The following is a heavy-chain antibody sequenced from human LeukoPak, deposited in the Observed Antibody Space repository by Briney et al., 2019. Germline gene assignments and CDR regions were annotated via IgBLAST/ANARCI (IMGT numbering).Heavy chain of an antibody. J-gene: IGHJ6*02. D-gene: IGHD5-18*01. CDR2: ISYDGSNK. Sequence: GGSLRLSCAASGFTFSSYGMHWVRQAPGKGLEWVAVISYDGSNKYYADSVKSRFTISRDNSKNTLYLQMNSLRAEDTAVYYCAKESPGYSYGWYYYYGTDVWGQGTTVTVSS. CDR3: AKESPGYSYGWYYYYGTDV. V-gene: IGHV3-30*18. CDR1: GFTFSSYG.